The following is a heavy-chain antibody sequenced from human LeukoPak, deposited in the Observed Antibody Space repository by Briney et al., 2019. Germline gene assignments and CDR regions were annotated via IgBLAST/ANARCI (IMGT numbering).Heavy chain of an antibody. CDR1: GFTFSSYG. CDR3: AKVEAARPGDYYYYYMDV. CDR2: ISYDGSNK. Sequence: PGGSLRLSCAASGFTFSSYGMHWVRQAPGKGVEWVAVISYDGSNKYYADSVKGRFTISRDNSKNTLYLQMNSLRAEDTAVYYCAKVEAARPGDYYYYYMDVWGKGTTVTVSS. J-gene: IGHJ6*03. V-gene: IGHV3-30*18. D-gene: IGHD6-6*01.